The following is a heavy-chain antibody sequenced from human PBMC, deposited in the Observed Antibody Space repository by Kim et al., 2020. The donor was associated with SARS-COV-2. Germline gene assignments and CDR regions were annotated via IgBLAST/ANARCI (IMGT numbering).Heavy chain of an antibody. D-gene: IGHD3-3*01. CDR2: ISYDGSNK. CDR3: ARDRVTIFGVVIRGSYGMDV. Sequence: GGSLRLSCAASGFTFSSYAMHWVRQAPGKGLEWVAVISYDGSNKYYADSVKGRFTISRDNSKNTLYLQMNSLRAEDTAVYYCARDRVTIFGVVIRGSYGMDVWGQGTTVTVSS. V-gene: IGHV3-30-3*01. J-gene: IGHJ6*02. CDR1: GFTFSSYA.